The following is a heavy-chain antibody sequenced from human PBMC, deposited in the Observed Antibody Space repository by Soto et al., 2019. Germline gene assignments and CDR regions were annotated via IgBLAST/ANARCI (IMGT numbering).Heavy chain of an antibody. CDR2: IYYSGST. J-gene: IGHJ6*02. Sequence: SETLSLTCTISGVSISGSRYYWGWIRQPPGRGLEWIGNIYYSGSTYYTPALKSRVTLSVDTSKNQFSLNLNSVTAADTAVYYCARGGIPPSGYGIAYAMDVWGQGTTVTVSS. V-gene: IGHV4-39*01. CDR1: GVSISGSRYY. CDR3: ARGGIPPSGYGIAYAMDV. D-gene: IGHD1-26*01.